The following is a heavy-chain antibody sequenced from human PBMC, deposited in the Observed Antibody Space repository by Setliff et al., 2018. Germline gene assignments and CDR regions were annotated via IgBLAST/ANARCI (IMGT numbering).Heavy chain of an antibody. V-gene: IGHV1-2*02. J-gene: IGHJ4*02. D-gene: IGHD1-7*01. CDR3: ARSKNYGMRFWFDN. Sequence: ASVKVSCKAPGYTFTTYAIGWMRQAPGQGLEWMGWINPDTGDTHYPVNFQGRVTMTRDTSISTGSMELSRLRSDDTAVYFCARSKNYGMRFWFDNWGQGALVTVSS. CDR1: GYTFTTYA. CDR2: INPDTGDT.